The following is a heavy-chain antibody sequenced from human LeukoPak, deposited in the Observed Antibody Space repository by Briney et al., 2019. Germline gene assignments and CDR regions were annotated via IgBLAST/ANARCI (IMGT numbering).Heavy chain of an antibody. Sequence: PSETLSLTCTVSGGSISSYYWSWIRQPPGKGLEWIGYIYYSGSTYYNPSLKSRVTISVDTSKNQFSLKLSSVTAADTAVYYCARQYYDYVWGSYRLWYFDYWGQGTLVTVSS. D-gene: IGHD3-16*02. CDR3: ARQYYDYVWGSYRLWYFDY. J-gene: IGHJ4*02. CDR1: GGSISSYY. CDR2: IYYSGST. V-gene: IGHV4-59*04.